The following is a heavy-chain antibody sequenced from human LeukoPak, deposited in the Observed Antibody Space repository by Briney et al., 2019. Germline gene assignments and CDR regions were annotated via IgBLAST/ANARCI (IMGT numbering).Heavy chain of an antibody. CDR3: ASTPPADF. CDR2: ISGGSSNI. Sequence: GGSLRLSCAASGFTFSSYSMNWVRQAPGKGPEWLSYISGGSSNIYYADSVKGRFTISRDNAKNSVYLQMNSLRDEDTAVYSCASTPPADFWGQGTLVTVSS. J-gene: IGHJ4*02. V-gene: IGHV3-48*02. CDR1: GFTFSSYS.